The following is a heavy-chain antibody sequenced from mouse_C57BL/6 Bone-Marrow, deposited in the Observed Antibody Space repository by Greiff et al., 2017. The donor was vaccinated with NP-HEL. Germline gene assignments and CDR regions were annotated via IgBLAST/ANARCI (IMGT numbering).Heavy chain of an antibody. D-gene: IGHD4-1*01. CDR3: AREDWDMFAY. CDR1: GYAFSSYW. CDR2: MYPGDGDT. J-gene: IGHJ3*01. V-gene: IGHV1-80*01. Sequence: VQPQQSGAEPVKPGASVKISCKASGYAFSSYWMNWVKQRPGKGLEWIGQMYPGDGDTNYNGKFKGKATLTADKSSRTAYMQLSSLTSEDSAVYSCAREDWDMFAYWGQGTLVTVSA.